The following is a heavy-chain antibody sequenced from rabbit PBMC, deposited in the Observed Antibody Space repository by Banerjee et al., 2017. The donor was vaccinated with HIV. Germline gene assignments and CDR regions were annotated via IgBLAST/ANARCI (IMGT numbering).Heavy chain of an antibody. CDR2: IYAGSSGDT. J-gene: IGHJ4*01. CDR1: GFTISSNAY. D-gene: IGHD4-1*01. V-gene: IGHV1S40*01. Sequence: QSLEESGGDLVKPGASVTLTCTASGFTISSNAYMCWVRQAPGRGLEWIACIYAGSSGDTYYANWAKGRFTISKTSSTTVTLQMTSLTAADTATYFCARDLAGVIGWNFNLWGPGTLVTVS. CDR3: ARDLAGVIGWNFNL.